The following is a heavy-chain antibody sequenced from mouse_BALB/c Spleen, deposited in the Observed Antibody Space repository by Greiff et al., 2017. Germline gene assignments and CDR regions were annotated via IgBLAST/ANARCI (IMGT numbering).Heavy chain of an antibody. CDR2: IWSGGST. CDR1: GFSLTSYG. Sequence: VQLVESGPGLVQPSQSLSITCTFSGFSLTSYGVHWVRQSPGKGLEWLGVIWSGGSTDYNAAFISRLSISKDNSKSQFFFKMNSLQANDTAIYYCARPYGNWAWFAYWGQGTLVTVSA. V-gene: IGHV2-2*02. D-gene: IGHD2-10*02. J-gene: IGHJ3*01. CDR3: ARPYGNWAWFAY.